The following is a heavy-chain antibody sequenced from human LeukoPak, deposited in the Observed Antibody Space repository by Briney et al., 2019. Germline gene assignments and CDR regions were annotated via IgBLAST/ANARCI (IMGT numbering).Heavy chain of an antibody. Sequence: GGSLRLSCAASGFTFSSYWMHWVRQAPGKGLVWVSRINSDGSSTSYADSVKGRFTISRDNSKNTLYLQMNSLRAEDTAVYYCAKWGSLYQYEVHWGQGTLVTVSS. CDR1: GFTFSSYW. D-gene: IGHD2-2*01. J-gene: IGHJ4*02. CDR3: AKWGSLYQYEVH. V-gene: IGHV3-74*01. CDR2: INSDGSST.